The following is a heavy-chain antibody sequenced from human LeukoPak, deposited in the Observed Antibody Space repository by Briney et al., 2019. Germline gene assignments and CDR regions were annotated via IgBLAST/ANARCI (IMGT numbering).Heavy chain of an antibody. D-gene: IGHD3-22*01. CDR3: ARVYYDSSGYYYFPFDS. J-gene: IGHJ4*02. CDR2: IYFSGST. Sequence: SETLSLTCTVSGGSISSYYWSCIRQPPDKGLEWIGYIYFSGSTNYNPSLKSRVTISVDTSKNQFSLKLSSVTAADTAVYYCARVYYDSSGYYYFPFDSWGRGTLVTVSS. CDR1: GGSISSYY. V-gene: IGHV4-59*01.